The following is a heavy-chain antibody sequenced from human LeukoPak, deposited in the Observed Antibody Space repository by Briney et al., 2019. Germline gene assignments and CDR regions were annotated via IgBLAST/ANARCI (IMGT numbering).Heavy chain of an antibody. J-gene: IGHJ5*02. CDR1: GYTFTTFA. CDR3: ARVPTVTNWFDP. Sequence: ASVKVSCKASGYTFTTFAMHWVRQAPGQRLEWMGWINAGNGNTKYSQKFQGRVTITRDTSARTVYMELNSLRSEDTAVYYCARVPTVTNWFDPWGQGMLVTVSS. CDR2: INAGNGNT. V-gene: IGHV1-3*01. D-gene: IGHD4-17*01.